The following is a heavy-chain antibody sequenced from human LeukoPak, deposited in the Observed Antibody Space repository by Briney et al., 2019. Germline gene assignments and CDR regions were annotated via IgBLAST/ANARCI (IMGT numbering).Heavy chain of an antibody. V-gene: IGHV4-61*02. CDR2: IYTSGST. J-gene: IGHJ4*02. D-gene: IGHD1-7*01. Sequence: SQTLSLTCTVSGGSISSGSYYWSWIRQPAGKGLEWIGRIYTSGSTYYNPSLKSRVTISVDTSKNQFSLKQSSVTAADTAVYYCARHRTRYNWNYAVDYWGQGTLVTVSS. CDR1: GGSISSGSYY. CDR3: ARHRTRYNWNYAVDY.